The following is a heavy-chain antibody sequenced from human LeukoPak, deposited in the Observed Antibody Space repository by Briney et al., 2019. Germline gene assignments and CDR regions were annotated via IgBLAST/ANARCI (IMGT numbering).Heavy chain of an antibody. Sequence: SETLSLTCTVSGGSISSGGYYWSWIRQHPGKXXXXXXXXXXXXSTYYNPSLKSRVNISVDTSKNQFSLKLSSVTAADTAVYYCARGGYDYVWGSYPNRPYFFDYWGQGTLVTVSS. D-gene: IGHD3-16*02. J-gene: IGHJ4*02. CDR2: XXXXXST. V-gene: IGHV4-31*03. CDR3: ARGGYDYVWGSYPNRPYFFDY. CDR1: GGSISSGGYY.